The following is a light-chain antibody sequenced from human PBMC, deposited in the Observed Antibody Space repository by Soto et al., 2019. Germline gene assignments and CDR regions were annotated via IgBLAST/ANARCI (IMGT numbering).Light chain of an antibody. J-gene: IGKJ1*01. Sequence: EIVLTQSPGTMSLSPGDRTTLSCRASQSFNSNYLAWYQQKPGQAPRLLIYGASSRATGIPDRFSGSGSGTDFTLTISRLEPEDFAVYYCQQYGSSSWTFGQGTKVDIK. CDR1: QSFNSNY. CDR2: GAS. V-gene: IGKV3-20*01. CDR3: QQYGSSSWT.